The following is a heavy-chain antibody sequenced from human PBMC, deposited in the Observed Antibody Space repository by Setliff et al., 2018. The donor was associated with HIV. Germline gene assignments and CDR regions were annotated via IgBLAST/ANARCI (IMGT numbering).Heavy chain of an antibody. CDR3: ARGPTERYYESRGYYYFDN. D-gene: IGHD3-22*01. Sequence: PSETLSLTCAVYGGSFSGHYWSWIRQPPGKGLEWIGEINHSGNTNYNPSLKSRVTISIDTSKNQFSLNLSSVTAADTAVYYCARGPTERYYESRGYYYFDNWGQGTQVTVSS. J-gene: IGHJ4*02. CDR1: GGSFSGHY. V-gene: IGHV4-34*01. CDR2: INHSGNT.